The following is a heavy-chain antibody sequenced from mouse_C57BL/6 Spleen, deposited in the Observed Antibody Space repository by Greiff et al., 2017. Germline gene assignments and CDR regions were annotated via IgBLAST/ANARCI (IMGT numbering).Heavy chain of an antibody. CDR2: INPNNGGT. CDR1: GYTFTDYY. J-gene: IGHJ2*01. CDR3: ARWYDYDLGW. Sequence: VQLQQSGPELVKPGASVKISCKASGYTFTDYYMNWVKQSHGKSLEWIGDINPNNGGTSSNQKFKGKATLTVQKYSSTVYLELRSLTSEDSEVYYCARWYDYDLGWWGQGTTLTVSS. D-gene: IGHD2-4*01. V-gene: IGHV1-26*01.